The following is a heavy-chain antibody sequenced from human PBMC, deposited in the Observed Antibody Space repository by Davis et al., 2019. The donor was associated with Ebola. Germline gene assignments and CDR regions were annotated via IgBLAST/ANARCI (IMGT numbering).Heavy chain of an antibody. J-gene: IGHJ4*02. Sequence: PGGSLRLSCAASGFTFSSYAMHWVRQAPGKGLEWVAVISYDGSNKYYADSVKGRFTISRDNSKNTLYLQMNSLRAEDTAVYYCAKDLMVRGVISPDYWGQGTLVTVSS. V-gene: IGHV3-30*04. D-gene: IGHD3-10*01. CDR2: ISYDGSNK. CDR1: GFTFSSYA. CDR3: AKDLMVRGVISPDY.